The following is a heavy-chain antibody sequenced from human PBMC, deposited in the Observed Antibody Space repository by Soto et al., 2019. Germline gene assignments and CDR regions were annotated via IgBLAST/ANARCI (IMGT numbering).Heavy chain of an antibody. CDR2: ISYDGSNK. CDR1: GFTFSSYG. D-gene: IGHD1-1*01. J-gene: IGHJ4*02. V-gene: IGHV3-30*18. CDR3: AKDSKTTGSFDY. Sequence: QVQLVESGGGVVQPGRSLRLSCAASGFTFSSYGMHWVRQAPGKGLEWVAVISYDGSNKYYADSVKGRFTISRDNSKNRLYLQRNSRRVEDTAVYYCAKDSKTTGSFDYWGQGTLVTVSS.